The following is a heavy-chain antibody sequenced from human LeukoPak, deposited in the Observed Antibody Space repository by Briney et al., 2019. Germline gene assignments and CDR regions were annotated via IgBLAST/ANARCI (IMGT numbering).Heavy chain of an antibody. J-gene: IGHJ3*02. CDR2: IYYSGST. V-gene: IGHV4-59*01. CDR1: GGSISSYY. CDR3: ARSDIYYSGGSCPPNTFDAFDI. D-gene: IGHD2-15*01. Sequence: PSETLSLTCTVSGGSISSYYWRWIRQPPGGGVEWRGYIYYSGSTNYNPSLKSRVTISVDTSKIQFSLKLSSVTAADTAVYYCARSDIYYSGGSCPPNTFDAFDIWGQGPMVTVSS.